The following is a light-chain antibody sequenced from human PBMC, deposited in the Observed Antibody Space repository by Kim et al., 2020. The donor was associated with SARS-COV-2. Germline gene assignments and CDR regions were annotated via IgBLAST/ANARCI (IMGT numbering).Light chain of an antibody. V-gene: IGKV3-15*01. Sequence: VPPGKRATLSCRASQSVSTNLAWYQQRPGQVPRLLIYGASSRATGIPARFSGSGSGTEFTLTISSLQSEDFAVYYCQQYHNWPITFGQGTRLEIK. J-gene: IGKJ5*01. CDR1: QSVSTN. CDR2: GAS. CDR3: QQYHNWPIT.